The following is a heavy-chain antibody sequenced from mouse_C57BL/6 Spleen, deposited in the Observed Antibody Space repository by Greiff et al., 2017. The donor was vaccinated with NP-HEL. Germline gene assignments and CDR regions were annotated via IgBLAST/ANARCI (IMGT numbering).Heavy chain of an antibody. CDR2: ISSGGSYT. CDR1: GFTFSSYG. D-gene: IGHD2-3*01. Sequence: EVQGVESGGDLVKPGGSLKLSCAASGFTFSSYGMSWVRQTPDKRLEWVATISSGGSYTYYPDSVKGRFTTSRDNAKNTLYLQMSSLKSEDTAMYYCARHDGYYAMDYWGQGTSVTVSS. CDR3: ARHDGYYAMDY. V-gene: IGHV5-6*01. J-gene: IGHJ4*01.